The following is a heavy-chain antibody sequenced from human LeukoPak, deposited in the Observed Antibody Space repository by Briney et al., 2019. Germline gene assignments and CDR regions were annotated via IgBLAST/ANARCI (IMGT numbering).Heavy chain of an antibody. J-gene: IGHJ6*03. CDR3: AETSSSSPVYYYYYMDV. CDR2: MNPNSGNT. V-gene: IGHV1-8*03. CDR1: GYTFTGYY. D-gene: IGHD6-6*01. Sequence: ASVKVSCKASGYTFTGYYMHWVRQAPGQGLEWMGWMNPNSGNTVFARKFQGRVTITADESTSTAYMELSSLRSEDTAVYYCAETSSSSPVYYYYYMDVWGKGTTVTVSS.